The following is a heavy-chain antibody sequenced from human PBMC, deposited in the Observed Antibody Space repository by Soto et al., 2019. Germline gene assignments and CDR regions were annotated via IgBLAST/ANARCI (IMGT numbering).Heavy chain of an antibody. V-gene: IGHV1-46*04. D-gene: IGHD6-19*01. CDR1: GYTFTSYD. J-gene: IGHJ1*01. CDR3: ARGLGVGSGLRLQH. Sequence: ASVKVSCKASGYTFTSYDINWVRQATGQGFEWMGIINPANGSTNYAQKLRGRVTMTRDTSTSTVYMDLTSLRSEDTAVYYCARGLGVGSGLRLQHWGQGTLVTVSS. CDR2: INPANGST.